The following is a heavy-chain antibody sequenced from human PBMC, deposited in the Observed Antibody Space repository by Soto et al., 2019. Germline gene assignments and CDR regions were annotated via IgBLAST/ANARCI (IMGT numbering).Heavy chain of an antibody. CDR2: IFSNDEK. V-gene: IGHV2-26*01. CDR3: ARIGLTGYYNAAGLFDY. D-gene: IGHD3-9*01. Sequence: SGPTLVNPTETLTLTCTVSGFSLSNARMGVSWIRQPPGKALEWLAHIFSNDEKSYSTSLKSRLTISKDTSKSQVVLTMTNMDPVDTATYYCARIGLTGYYNAAGLFDYWGQGTLVTVSS. CDR1: GFSLSNARMG. J-gene: IGHJ4*02.